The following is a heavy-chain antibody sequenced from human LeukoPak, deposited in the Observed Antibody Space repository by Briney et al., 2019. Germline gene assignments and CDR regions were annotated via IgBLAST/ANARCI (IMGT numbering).Heavy chain of an antibody. CDR1: GYTFTSYD. CDR3: ARIAAAGNRRLNY. Sequence: ASVRVSCTASGYTFTSYDINWVRQATGQGLEWMGWMNPNSGNAGYAQTFQGRIIVSRNTSISTAYMELSSLTSEDTAIYYCARIAAAGNRRLNYWGQGTLVTVAS. CDR2: MNPNSGNA. D-gene: IGHD6-13*01. V-gene: IGHV1-8*01. J-gene: IGHJ4*02.